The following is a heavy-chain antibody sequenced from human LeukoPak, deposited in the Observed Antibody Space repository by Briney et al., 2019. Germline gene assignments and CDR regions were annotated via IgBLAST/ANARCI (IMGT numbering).Heavy chain of an antibody. CDR3: ATYLSGYYFDY. CDR1: GYTFTGYY. Sequence: ASVRVSCKASGYTFTGYYMHWVRQAPGQGLEWRGWINPNSGGTNYAQKFQGSVTMTRETSISTAYMELSRLRSDDTAVYYCATYLSGYYFDYWGQGTLVTVSS. V-gene: IGHV1-2*02. J-gene: IGHJ4*02. CDR2: INPNSGGT. D-gene: IGHD3-10*01.